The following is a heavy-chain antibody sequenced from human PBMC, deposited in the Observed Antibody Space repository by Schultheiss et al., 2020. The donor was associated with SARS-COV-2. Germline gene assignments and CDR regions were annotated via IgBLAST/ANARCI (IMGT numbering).Heavy chain of an antibody. D-gene: IGHD5-24*01. CDR1: GFTFSSYW. CDR2: IKQDGTVK. V-gene: IGHV3-7*03. J-gene: IGHJ4*02. CDR3: VKEGDEMGTS. Sequence: GGSLRLSCAASGFTFSSYWMSWVRQAPGKGLEWVANIKQDGTVKHYVDSVRGRFIISRDNARNSLDLQMNSLRVDDTAVYYCVKEGDEMGTSWGQGTLVTVSS.